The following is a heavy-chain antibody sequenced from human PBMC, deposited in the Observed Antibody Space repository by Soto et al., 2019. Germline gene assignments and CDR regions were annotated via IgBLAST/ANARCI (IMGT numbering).Heavy chain of an antibody. Sequence: PSETLSLTCAVSGGSISSSNWWSWVRQPPGKGLEWIGEIYHSGSTNYNPSLKSRVTISVDKSKNQFSLKLSSVTAADTAVYYCARAKYYDYVWGSYRYPFDYWGQGTLVTVSS. J-gene: IGHJ4*02. CDR3: ARAKYYDYVWGSYRYPFDY. V-gene: IGHV4-4*02. CDR2: IYHSGST. CDR1: GGSISSSNW. D-gene: IGHD3-16*02.